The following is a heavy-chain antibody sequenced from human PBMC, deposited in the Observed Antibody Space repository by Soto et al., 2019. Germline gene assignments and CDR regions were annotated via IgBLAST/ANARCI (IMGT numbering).Heavy chain of an antibody. CDR1: GNIFTSQY. Sequence: QVQLVQSGAEVKKPGASVKVSCKVSGNIFTSQYMHWVRQAPGQGLEWMAMINPSGGRTSYAQMFQGRVTMTTETSTSTVHMELSSLRSEDTAVYYCFRDVGDWGQGTLVTVSS. V-gene: IGHV1-46*03. D-gene: IGHD3-3*01. J-gene: IGHJ4*02. CDR3: FRDVGD. CDR2: INPSGGRT.